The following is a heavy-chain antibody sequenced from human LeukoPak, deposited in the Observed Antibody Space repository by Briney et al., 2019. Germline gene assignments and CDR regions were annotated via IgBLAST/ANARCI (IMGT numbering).Heavy chain of an antibody. J-gene: IGHJ6*03. V-gene: IGHV3-53*01. Sequence: PGGSLRLSCAASGFAVSSNYMSWLRQPPGKGLEWLSLIDSRGNTFYADSVKGRFAISRDYLKNTLFLQMNSLRAEDTALYYCARDPVVASPGPFYYHYMDVWGKGTTVTVSS. D-gene: IGHD6-13*01. CDR1: GFAVSSNY. CDR2: IDSRGNT. CDR3: ARDPVVASPGPFYYHYMDV.